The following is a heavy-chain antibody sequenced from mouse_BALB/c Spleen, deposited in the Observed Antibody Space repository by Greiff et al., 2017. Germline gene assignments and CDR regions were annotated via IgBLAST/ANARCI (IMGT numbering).Heavy chain of an antibody. CDR3: ARSGGYYAMDY. CDR1: GFTFSSYA. Sequence: EVKLMESGGGLVKPGGSLKLSCAASGFTFSSYAMSWVRQTPEKRLEWVASISSGGSTYYPDSVKGRFTISRDNARNILYLQMSSLRSEDTAMYYCARSGGYYAMDYWGQGTSVTVSS. V-gene: IGHV5-6-5*01. CDR2: ISSGGST. J-gene: IGHJ4*01.